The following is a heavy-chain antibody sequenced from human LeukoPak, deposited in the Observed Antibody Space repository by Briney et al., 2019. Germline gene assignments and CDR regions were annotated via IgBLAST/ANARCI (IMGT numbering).Heavy chain of an antibody. J-gene: IGHJ4*02. CDR1: GFTFSDYE. D-gene: IGHD5-18*01. Sequence: GGSLRLSCAASGFTFSDYELNWVRQAPGKGLEWVSYISSSGTTIYYADSVKGRFTISRDNAKNSLYLQMNSLRAEDTAVYYCARGGVDTAMALDYWGQGTLVTVSS. CDR3: ARGGVDTAMALDY. CDR2: ISSSGTTI. V-gene: IGHV3-48*03.